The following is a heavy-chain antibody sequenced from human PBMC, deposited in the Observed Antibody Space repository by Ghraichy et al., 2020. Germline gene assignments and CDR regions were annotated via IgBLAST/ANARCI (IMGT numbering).Heavy chain of an antibody. CDR1: GDSVSSNSAA. D-gene: IGHD6-6*01. J-gene: IGHJ3*02. CDR3: ARWIAAGHDSFDI. Sequence: SETLSLTRAISGDSVSSNSAAWNWIRQSPSRGLEWLGRTYYRSKWYNDYALSVKSRITINPDTSKNQFSLQLNAVTPEDTAVYYCARWIAAGHDSFDIWGQGTLVTVSS. V-gene: IGHV6-1*01. CDR2: TYYRSKWYN.